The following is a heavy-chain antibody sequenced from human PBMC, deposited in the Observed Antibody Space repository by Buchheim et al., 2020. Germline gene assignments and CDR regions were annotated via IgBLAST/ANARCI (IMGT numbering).Heavy chain of an antibody. V-gene: IGHV1-46*03. D-gene: IGHD2-2*01. CDR2: INPSGGST. Sequence: QVQLVQSGAEVKKPGASVKVSCKASGYTFTSYYMHWVRQAPGQGLEWMGIINPSGGSTSYAQKFQGRVTMTRDTSTSTVYMELSSLRSEDTAVYYYARDRGLSTSSTPAKYYFDYWGQGTL. CDR1: GYTFTSYY. J-gene: IGHJ4*02. CDR3: ARDRGLSTSSTPAKYYFDY.